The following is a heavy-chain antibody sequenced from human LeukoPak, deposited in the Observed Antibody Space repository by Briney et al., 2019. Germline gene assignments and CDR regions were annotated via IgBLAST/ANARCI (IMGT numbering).Heavy chain of an antibody. Sequence: ASVKVSCKASGDTFSSYAISWVRQAPGQGLEWMGRIIPIFGTANYAQKFQGRVTITTDESTSTAYMELSSLRSEDTAVYYCATTSGYDSHFQHWGQGTLVTVSS. V-gene: IGHV1-69*05. CDR2: IIPIFGTA. J-gene: IGHJ1*01. D-gene: IGHD5-12*01. CDR3: ATTSGYDSHFQH. CDR1: GDTFSSYA.